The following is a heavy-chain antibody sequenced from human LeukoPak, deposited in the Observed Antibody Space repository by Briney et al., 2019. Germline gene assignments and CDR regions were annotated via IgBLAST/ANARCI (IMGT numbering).Heavy chain of an antibody. Sequence: SVEVSCKASGGTFSSYAISWVRQAPGQGLEWMGGIIPIFGTANYAQKFQGRVTITADESTSTAYMELSSLRSEDTAVYYCARDGLEWSPDTLAYCGGDCYPRWFDPWGQGTLVTVSS. CDR2: IIPIFGTA. CDR1: GGTFSSYA. D-gene: IGHD2-21*02. V-gene: IGHV1-69*13. J-gene: IGHJ5*02. CDR3: ARDGLEWSPDTLAYCGGDCYPRWFDP.